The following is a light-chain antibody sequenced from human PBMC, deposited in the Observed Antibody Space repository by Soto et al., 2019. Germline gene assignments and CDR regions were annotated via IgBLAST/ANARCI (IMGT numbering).Light chain of an antibody. CDR3: QQLRSYPST. J-gene: IGKJ4*01. CDR1: QDIRNY. Sequence: IQLTQSPSSLSASVGDRVTVTCRARQDIRNYLAWYQQKPGKAPKLLICDASTLYSGVPSRFSGSGSGTDFTLTIRGLQPDDFAAYYCQQLRSYPSTFGGGTKVEI. V-gene: IGKV1-9*01. CDR2: DAS.